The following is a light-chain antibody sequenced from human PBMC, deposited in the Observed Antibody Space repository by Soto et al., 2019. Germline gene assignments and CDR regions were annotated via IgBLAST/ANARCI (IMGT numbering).Light chain of an antibody. CDR2: GAS. Sequence: MTRSPATLSVSPGERATLSCRASQSVSSNLAWYQQKPGQAPRLLIYGASTRATGIPARFSGSGSGTEFTLTISSLQSEDFAVYYCQQYNNWPPEYTFGQGTKVDIK. J-gene: IGKJ2*01. CDR3: QQYNNWPPEYT. CDR1: QSVSSN. V-gene: IGKV3-15*01.